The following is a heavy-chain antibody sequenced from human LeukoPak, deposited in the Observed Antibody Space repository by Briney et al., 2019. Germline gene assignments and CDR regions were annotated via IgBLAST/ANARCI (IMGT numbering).Heavy chain of an antibody. J-gene: IGHJ3*02. V-gene: IGHV3-7*01. D-gene: IGHD3-9*01. Sequence: PGGSLRLSCAVSGFTFSTYWMSWVRQAPGKGLEWVATIKLDGTEKYYVDPVKGRFTISRDNAKNSLYLQMNSLRAEDTAVYYCARDRSDILTGYNDAFDIWGQRTMVTVSS. CDR2: IKLDGTEK. CDR3: ARDRSDILTGYNDAFDI. CDR1: GFTFSTYW.